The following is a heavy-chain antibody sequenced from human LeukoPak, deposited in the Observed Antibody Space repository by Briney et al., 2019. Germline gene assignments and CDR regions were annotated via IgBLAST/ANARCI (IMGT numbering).Heavy chain of an antibody. J-gene: IGHJ5*02. CDR1: GFTFSGYV. Sequence: GGSLRLSCAASGFTFSGYVMTWVRQAPGKGLEWVSVISGSGGATYYADSVKGRFTISRDNSKNTLYLQMNGLRAEDTAVYYCAKVWSGYSTLFDPWGQGTLVTVSS. V-gene: IGHV3-23*01. CDR3: AKVWSGYSTLFDP. D-gene: IGHD1-26*01. CDR2: ISGSGGAT.